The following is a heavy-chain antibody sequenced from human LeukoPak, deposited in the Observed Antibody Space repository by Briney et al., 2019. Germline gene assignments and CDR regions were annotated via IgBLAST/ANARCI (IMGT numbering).Heavy chain of an antibody. CDR1: GGSISSYY. Sequence: SETLSLTCTVSGGSISSYYWSWIRQPPGKGLEWIGYIYYSGSTNYNPSLKSRVTISVDTSKNQFSLKLSFVTAADTAVYYCARLRLGLDYWGQGTLVTVSS. CDR3: ARLRLGLDY. D-gene: IGHD6-25*01. V-gene: IGHV4-59*08. CDR2: IYYSGST. J-gene: IGHJ4*02.